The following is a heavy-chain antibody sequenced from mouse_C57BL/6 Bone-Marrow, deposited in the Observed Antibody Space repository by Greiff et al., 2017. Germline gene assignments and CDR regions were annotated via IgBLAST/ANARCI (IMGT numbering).Heavy chain of an antibody. Sequence: QVQLQQPGAELVKPGASVKLSCKASGYTFTSYWMHWVKQRPGQGLEWIGMIHPNSGSTNYNEKFKSKATLTVDKSSSTAYMQLSSLTSEDSAVYYCASRIYYDYEGFAYWCQGTLVTVSA. CDR1: GYTFTSYW. J-gene: IGHJ3*01. CDR3: ASRIYYDYEGFAY. D-gene: IGHD2-4*01. CDR2: IHPNSGST. V-gene: IGHV1-64*01.